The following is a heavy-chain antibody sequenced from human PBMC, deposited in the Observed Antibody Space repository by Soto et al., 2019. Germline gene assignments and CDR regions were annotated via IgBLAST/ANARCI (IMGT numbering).Heavy chain of an antibody. D-gene: IGHD6-25*01. CDR3: TGDGLDSSMVKGGYCDGLDF. CDR1: GYTIIGFC. Sequence: YCKTYGYTIIGFCMHLVRQAPGQRLEWMGWINPKSGGTHYAPKFQGRVTMTRDTSISAAYMEVSGLRFDDTAIYYCTGDGLDSSMVKGGYCDGLDFWGQGTTVT. CDR2: INPKSGGT. V-gene: IGHV1-2*02. J-gene: IGHJ6*01.